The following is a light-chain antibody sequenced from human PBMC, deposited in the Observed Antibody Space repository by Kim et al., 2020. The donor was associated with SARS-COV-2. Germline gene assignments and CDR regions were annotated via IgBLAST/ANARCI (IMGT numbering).Light chain of an antibody. J-gene: IGKJ4*01. CDR3: QQCNNWPLT. CDR1: QSISSN. Sequence: EIVMTQSPATLSVSPGERVTLSCRASQSISSNLAWYQQKPGQAPRLLIYGASTRATGIPARFSGGGSGTEFTLTISSLQSEDFGVYYCQQCNNWPLTFGGGTKVEI. CDR2: GAS. V-gene: IGKV3-15*01.